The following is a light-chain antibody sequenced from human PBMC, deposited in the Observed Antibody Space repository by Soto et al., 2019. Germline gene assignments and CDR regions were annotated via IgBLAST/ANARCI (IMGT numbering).Light chain of an antibody. CDR3: QQYSRSGT. CDR2: GAS. Sequence: EIVLTQSPGTLSLSPGERATLSCRASQSVSNNYLAWYQQKPGQAPRLLIYGASNRATGIPDRFSGSVSGTDFTPTISRLEPEDFAVYYCQQYSRSGTFGQGTKVYIK. J-gene: IGKJ1*01. CDR1: QSVSNNY. V-gene: IGKV3-20*01.